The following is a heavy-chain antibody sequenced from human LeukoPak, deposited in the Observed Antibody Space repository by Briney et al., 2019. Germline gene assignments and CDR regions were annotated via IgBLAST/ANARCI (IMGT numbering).Heavy chain of an antibody. Sequence: PSETLSLTCAVYGGSFSGYFWTWIRQPPGKGLEWIGEIYHSGSTNYNPSLKSRVTISVDKSKNQFSLKLSSVTAADTAVYYCARGYSYGFNWFDPWGQGTLVTVSS. V-gene: IGHV4-34*01. D-gene: IGHD5-18*01. CDR2: IYHSGST. J-gene: IGHJ5*02. CDR3: ARGYSYGFNWFDP. CDR1: GGSFSGYF.